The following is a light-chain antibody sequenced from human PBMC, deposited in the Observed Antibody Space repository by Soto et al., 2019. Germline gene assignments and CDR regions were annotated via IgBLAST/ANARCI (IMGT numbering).Light chain of an antibody. J-gene: IGKJ5*01. Sequence: DIVMTQSPCTLSVSPGERATLSCRASRSVGANLAWYQQRPGQAPRLLVYGASTRASGIPPRFSGSGSGTDFTLTISSLQSEDFAVYYCQQLNYWPRITFGQGTRLEIK. V-gene: IGKV3-15*01. CDR1: RSVGAN. CDR3: QQLNYWPRIT. CDR2: GAS.